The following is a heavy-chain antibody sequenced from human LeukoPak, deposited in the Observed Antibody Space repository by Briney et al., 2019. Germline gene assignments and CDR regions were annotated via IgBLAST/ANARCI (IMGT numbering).Heavy chain of an antibody. V-gene: IGHV5-10-1*01. CDR3: ARDGGGVSSWVSH. D-gene: IGHD2-8*02. J-gene: IGHJ4*02. Sequence: GESLKISFKDSGYSFTSYWIGWVRQMPGKGLEWMGRIDPGDSFTKYRPSLEGRVTISADKSLSTVYLQWSSLKASDTAIYYCARDGGGVSSWVSHWGQGTLVTVSS. CDR2: IDPGDSFT. CDR1: GYSFTSYW.